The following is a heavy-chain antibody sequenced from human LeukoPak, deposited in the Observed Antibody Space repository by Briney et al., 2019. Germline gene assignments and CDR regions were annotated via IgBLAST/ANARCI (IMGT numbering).Heavy chain of an antibody. CDR2: IWYDGSNK. D-gene: IGHD3-3*01. J-gene: IGHJ4*02. Sequence: GGSLRLSCAASGFTFSSYGMHWVRQAPGKGLEWVAVIWYDGSNKYYADSVKGRFTISRDNSKNTLYLQMNSLRAEDTAVYYCARSYYDFWSGYSSTPIDYWGQGTLVTVSS. CDR3: ARSYYDFWSGYSSTPIDY. V-gene: IGHV3-33*01. CDR1: GFTFSSYG.